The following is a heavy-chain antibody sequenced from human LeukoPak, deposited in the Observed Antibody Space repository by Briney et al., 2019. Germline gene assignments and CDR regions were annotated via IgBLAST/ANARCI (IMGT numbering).Heavy chain of an antibody. V-gene: IGHV1-8*01. CDR1: VYTCTSYD. CDR3: ALLKWYGAAYDAFDI. CDR2: MNRTSGNT. D-gene: IGHD3-10*01. J-gene: IGHJ3*02. Sequence: GASVNVSCKSSVYTCTSYDINWVRQATGQGLEWMGWMNRTSGNTVYAQKFQGRVTMTRNTSISTAYMELSSLRSEDTAMYYCALLKWYGAAYDAFDIWGQGTMVTVSS.